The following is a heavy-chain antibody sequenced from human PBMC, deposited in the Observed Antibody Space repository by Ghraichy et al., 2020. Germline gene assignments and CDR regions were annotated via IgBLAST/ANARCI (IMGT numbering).Heavy chain of an antibody. J-gene: IGHJ4*02. D-gene: IGHD1-14*01. CDR1: GGSFSGYY. CDR3: ARTGRGQSRGRANFDY. Sequence: SETLSLTCAVYGGSFSGYYWSWIRQPPGKGLEWIGEINHSGSTNYNPSLKSRVTISVDTSKNQFSLKLSSVTAADTAVYYCARTGRGQSRGRANFDYWGQGTLVTVSS. V-gene: IGHV4-34*01. CDR2: INHSGST.